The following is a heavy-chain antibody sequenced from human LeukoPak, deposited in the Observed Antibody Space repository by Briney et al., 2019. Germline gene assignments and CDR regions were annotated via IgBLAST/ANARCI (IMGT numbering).Heavy chain of an antibody. CDR1: GGTFSSYA. J-gene: IGHJ3*02. CDR2: IIPIFGTA. Sequence: SVKVSCKASGGTFSSYAISWVRQAPGQGLEWMGGIIPIFGTANYAQKFQGRVTITTDESTRTAYMELSSLRSEDTAVYYCARGYCSGGSCYGNDAFDIWGQGTMVTVSS. D-gene: IGHD2-15*01. CDR3: ARGYCSGGSCYGNDAFDI. V-gene: IGHV1-69*05.